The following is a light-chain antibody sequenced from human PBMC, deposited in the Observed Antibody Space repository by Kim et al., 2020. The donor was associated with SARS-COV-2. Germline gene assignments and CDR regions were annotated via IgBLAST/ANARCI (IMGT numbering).Light chain of an antibody. Sequence: SVTISCTRTSSDVGGYNYVSWYQHHPGKAPKLIIYEVIKRPSGVPDRFSGSKSGNTASLTVSGLQAEDEADYYCTSFAGSKNLVLGGGTQLTVL. CDR2: EVI. V-gene: IGLV2-8*01. J-gene: IGLJ2*01. CDR3: TSFAGSKNLV. CDR1: SSDVGGYNY.